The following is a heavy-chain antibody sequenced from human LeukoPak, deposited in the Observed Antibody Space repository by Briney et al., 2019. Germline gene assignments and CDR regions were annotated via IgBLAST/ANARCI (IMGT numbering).Heavy chain of an antibody. CDR1: GGSFSGYY. V-gene: IGHV4-34*01. J-gene: IGHJ6*04. CDR3: ARERKKWMAV. D-gene: IGHD2-8*01. CDR2: INHSGST. Sequence: SETLSLTCAVYGGSFSGYYWSWIRQPPGKGLEWIGEINHSGSTNYNPSLKSRVTISVDTSKNQFSLKLSSVTAADTAVYYCARERKKWMAVCSKGTTVTAPS.